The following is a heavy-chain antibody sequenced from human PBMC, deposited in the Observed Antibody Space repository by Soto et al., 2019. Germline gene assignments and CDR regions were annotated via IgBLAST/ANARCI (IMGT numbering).Heavy chain of an antibody. CDR1: GFTFSNYA. V-gene: IGHV3-23*01. D-gene: IGHD2-15*01. CDR2: ISGSGAGT. Sequence: GGSLRLSCAASGFTFSNYAMSWVRQAPGKGLEWLSLISGSGAGTYYADSVKGRFTLSRDNSKNTLYLQMNSLRAEDTAGYYCAKSFGRGPLPPSGYGMDVGAQGPTVPVSS. J-gene: IGHJ6*02. CDR3: AKSFGRGPLPPSGYGMDV.